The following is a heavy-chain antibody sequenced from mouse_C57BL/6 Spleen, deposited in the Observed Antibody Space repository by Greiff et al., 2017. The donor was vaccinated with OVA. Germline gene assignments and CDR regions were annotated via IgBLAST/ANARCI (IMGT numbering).Heavy chain of an antibody. CDR2: IWSGGST. D-gene: IGHD2-3*01. CDR3: TRTSMCGGSMDY. CDR1: GFSLTSYG. Sequence: QVHVKQSGPGLVQPSQSLSITCPVSGFSLTSYGVHWVRQSPGKGLEWLGVIWSGGSTAYNAAFITRLSISKDNSKSHVLVNMNSLQAGDTAILYCTRTSMCGGSMDYWCKGTSVSVSS. V-gene: IGHV2-2*01. J-gene: IGHJ4*01.